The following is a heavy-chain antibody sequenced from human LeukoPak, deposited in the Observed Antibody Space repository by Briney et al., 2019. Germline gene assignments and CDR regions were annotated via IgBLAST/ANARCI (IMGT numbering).Heavy chain of an antibody. CDR2: INPDSGGA. D-gene: IGHD1-14*01. CDR1: GYPFTGYY. CDR3: ARAGTRGDFDY. V-gene: IGHV1-2*02. Sequence: ASVKVSCKASGYPFTGYYVHWVRQAPVQGLEWMGCINPDSGGANYAQKFQGRVTMTRDTSISTAYIELTSDDRAVYYCARAGTRGDFDYWGQGTLLIVSS. J-gene: IGHJ4*02.